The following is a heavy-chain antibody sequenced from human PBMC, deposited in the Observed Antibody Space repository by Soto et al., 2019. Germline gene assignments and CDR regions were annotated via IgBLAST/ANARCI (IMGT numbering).Heavy chain of an antibody. D-gene: IGHD3-22*01. CDR2: IYWDDDK. V-gene: IGHV2-5*02. J-gene: IGHJ5*02. CDR1: GFSLSTSGVG. Sequence: SGPTLVNPTQTLTLTCTFSGFSLSTSGVGVGWIRQPPGKALEWLALIYWDDDKRYSPSLKSRLTITKDTSKNQVVLTMTNMYPVDTATYFCAHSIRTDYYSSSGYYNWFDPWGQGTLVTVSS. CDR3: AHSIRTDYYSSSGYYNWFDP.